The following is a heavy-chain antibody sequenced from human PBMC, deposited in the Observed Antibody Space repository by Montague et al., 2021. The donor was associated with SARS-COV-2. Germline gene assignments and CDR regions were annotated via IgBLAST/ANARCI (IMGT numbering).Heavy chain of an antibody. CDR3: VREKAGGLRKVFDI. J-gene: IGHJ3*02. V-gene: IGHV4-38-2*02. CDR2: IYHSGTT. Sequence: SETLSLTCTVSGFSIGSGDYWGWIRQPPGKGLEWIGSIYHSGTTYYNPSLQSRLTMSIDTSSNQFSLRLISVTAADTTVFFCVREKAGGLRKVFDIWGQGTTVTVSS. CDR1: GFSIGSGDY.